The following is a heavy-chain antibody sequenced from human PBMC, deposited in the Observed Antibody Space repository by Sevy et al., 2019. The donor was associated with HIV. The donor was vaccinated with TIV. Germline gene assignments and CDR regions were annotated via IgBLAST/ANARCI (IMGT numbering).Heavy chain of an antibody. CDR1: GVSITSLY. V-gene: IGHV4-59*08. Sequence: SETLSLTCTVSGVSITSLYWNWIRQPPGKGLEWIANIYYNGNINYNPSLKSRVTLSLDTSKNQFSLRLSSVTAADTAMYYCAGENARGRGYSWGQGTLVTVSS. CDR3: AGENARGRGYS. J-gene: IGHJ4*02. CDR2: IYYNGNI. D-gene: IGHD3-3*02.